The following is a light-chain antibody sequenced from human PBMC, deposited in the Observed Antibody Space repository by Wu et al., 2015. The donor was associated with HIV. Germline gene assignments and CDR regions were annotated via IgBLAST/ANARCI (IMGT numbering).Light chain of an antibody. CDR3: QQYDTWPLT. Sequence: MTQSPATLSVSLGERATLSCRASQTVSSSLAWYHQKPGQAPRLLIYATSTRASAIPDRFGGSGSGTEFTLNISSLRSEDFGVYYCQQYDTWPLTFGQGTRLEIK. V-gene: IGKV3-15*01. J-gene: IGKJ5*01. CDR1: QTVSSS. CDR2: ATS.